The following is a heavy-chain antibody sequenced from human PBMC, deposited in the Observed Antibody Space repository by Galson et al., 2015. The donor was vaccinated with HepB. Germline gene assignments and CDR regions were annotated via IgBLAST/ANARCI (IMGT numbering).Heavy chain of an antibody. V-gene: IGHV3-23*01. CDR1: GFTFSSYA. D-gene: IGHD3-10*01. CDR3: AKGFGTVYYNMDV. Sequence: SLRLSCAASGFTFSSYAMSWVRQAPGKGLEWVSAISGNGGVTYYADSLKGRFTISRDNSKNTLYLQVNSLRAEDTAVYYCAKGFGTVYYNMDVWGQGTTVTVSS. CDR2: ISGNGGVT. J-gene: IGHJ6*02.